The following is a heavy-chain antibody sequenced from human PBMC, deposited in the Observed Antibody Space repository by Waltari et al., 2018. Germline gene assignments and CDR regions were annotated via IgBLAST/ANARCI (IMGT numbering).Heavy chain of an antibody. CDR3: ARKGGRGYPYGPFYYDY. D-gene: IGHD3-10*01. V-gene: IGHV3-74*01. CDR2: INVDGGYV. J-gene: IGHJ4*02. CDR1: GFGFGYYR. Sequence: EVQLVESGVGLVQPGGSPKLHCAVSGFGFGYYRLTWVRQAPGKGLEWVSRINVDGGYVSYTDSVKGRFTISRDNAKNTVFLQLNSVRGEDTAVYYCARKGGRGYPYGPFYYDYWGQGTLVTVSS.